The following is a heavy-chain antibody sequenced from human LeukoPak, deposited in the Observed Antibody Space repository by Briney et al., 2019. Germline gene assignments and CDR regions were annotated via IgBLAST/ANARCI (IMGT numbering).Heavy chain of an antibody. CDR1: GYTFTSYG. CDR2: ISAYNGNT. J-gene: IGHJ5*02. Sequence: ASVKVSCKASGYTFTSYGISWVRQAPGQGLEWMGWISAYNGNTNYAQKFQGRVTMTRNTSISTAYMELSSLRSEDTAVYYCASHYNWFDPWGQGTLVTVSS. V-gene: IGHV1-18*01. CDR3: ASHYNWFDP.